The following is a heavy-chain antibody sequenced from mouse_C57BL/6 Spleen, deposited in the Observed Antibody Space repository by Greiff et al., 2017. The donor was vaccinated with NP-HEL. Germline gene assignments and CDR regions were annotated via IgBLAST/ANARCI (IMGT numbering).Heavy chain of an antibody. Sequence: EVHLVESGGGLVKPGGSLKLSCAASGFTFSSYAMSWVRQTPEKRLEWVATISDGGSYTYYPDNVKGRFTISRDNAKNNRYLQMSHLKSEDTAMYYCARDRELGSFAYWGQGTLVTVSA. V-gene: IGHV5-4*01. D-gene: IGHD4-1*01. CDR2: ISDGGSYT. CDR3: ARDRELGSFAY. J-gene: IGHJ3*01. CDR1: GFTFSSYA.